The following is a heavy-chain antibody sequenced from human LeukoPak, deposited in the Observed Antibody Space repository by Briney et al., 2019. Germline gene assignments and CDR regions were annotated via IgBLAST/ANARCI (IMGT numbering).Heavy chain of an antibody. CDR3: ARSSGVITVAPFDC. V-gene: IGHV3-53*01. Sequence: PGGSLRLSCAASGFTVSSNYMSWVRQAPGKGLEWVSVIYSGGNTYYADSVKGRFTISRDNSKNTLYLQMNSLGAEDTAVYYCARSSGVITVAPFDCWGQGTLVTVSS. CDR1: GFTVSSNY. D-gene: IGHD4-23*01. CDR2: IYSGGNT. J-gene: IGHJ4*02.